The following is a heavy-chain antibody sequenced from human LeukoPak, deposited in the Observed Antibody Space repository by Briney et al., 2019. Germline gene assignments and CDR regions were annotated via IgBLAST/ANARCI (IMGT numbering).Heavy chain of an antibody. CDR1: GGSISISSYY. D-gene: IGHD1-26*01. CDR2: VFYSGKT. CDR3: ASTPGATIYYYYYYMDV. Sequence: SETPSLTCTVSGGSISISSYYWSWIRQSPGKGLEWIGYVFYSGKTDYGPSLRSRVSMSVDTSKNQFSLKVTSVTAADTAVYYCASTPGATIYYYYYYMDVWGKGTTVTVSS. J-gene: IGHJ6*03. V-gene: IGHV4-61*01.